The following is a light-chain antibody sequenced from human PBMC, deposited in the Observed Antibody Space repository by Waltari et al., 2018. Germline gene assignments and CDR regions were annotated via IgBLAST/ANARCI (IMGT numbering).Light chain of an antibody. J-gene: IGLJ1*01. CDR2: EVS. CDR3: SSYAGSNNFDV. CDR1: SSDLGAYNY. V-gene: IGLV2-8*01. Sequence: QSALTQPPSASGSPGQSVTISRTGTSSDLGAYNYVSWSQQHPGKAPKLMIYEVSKRPSGVPDRFSGSKSGNTASLTVSGLQAEDEADYYCSSYAGSNNFDVFGTGTKVTVL.